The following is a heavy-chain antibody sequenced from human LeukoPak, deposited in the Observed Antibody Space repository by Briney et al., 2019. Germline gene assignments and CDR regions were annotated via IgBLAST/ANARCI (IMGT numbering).Heavy chain of an antibody. CDR2: INHLGST. J-gene: IGHJ6*03. D-gene: IGHD6-6*01. Sequence: PSETLSLTCAVYGGSFSGYYWTWTRQPPGKGLEWIGEINHLGSTNYNPSLKSRGTVSVDTSKNQVSLKVRSVTAADTAVYYCARLKQYSTSSRVGGMDVWGKGTTVTVSS. V-gene: IGHV4-34*01. CDR1: GGSFSGYY. CDR3: ARLKQYSTSSRVGGMDV.